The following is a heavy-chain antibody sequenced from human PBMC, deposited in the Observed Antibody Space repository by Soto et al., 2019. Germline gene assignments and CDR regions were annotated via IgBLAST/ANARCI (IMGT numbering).Heavy chain of an antibody. Sequence: EVQLVQSGAEVKKPGESLRISCKGSGYSFTSYWISWVRQMPGKGLEWMGRIDPSDSYTNYSPSFQGHVTISADKSISTAYLQWSSLKASDTAMYYCARYPVGTDWPAAEFDPWGQGTLVTVSS. CDR3: ARYPVGTDWPAAEFDP. CDR2: IDPSDSYT. J-gene: IGHJ5*02. CDR1: GYSFTSYW. V-gene: IGHV5-10-1*01. D-gene: IGHD2-2*01.